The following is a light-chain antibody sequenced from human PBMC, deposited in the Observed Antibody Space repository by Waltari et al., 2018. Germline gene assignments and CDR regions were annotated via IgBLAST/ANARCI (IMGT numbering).Light chain of an antibody. Sequence: QSALTQPRSVSGSPGQSVTISCTGTSSDVGGYNYVSWYQQHPGKAPKLRIYDVSKRPSGVPDRFSGSKSGNTASLTISGLQAEDEADYYCCSYAGSYPPWVFGGGTKLTVL. CDR1: SSDVGGYNY. CDR2: DVS. V-gene: IGLV2-11*01. CDR3: CSYAGSYPPWV. J-gene: IGLJ3*02.